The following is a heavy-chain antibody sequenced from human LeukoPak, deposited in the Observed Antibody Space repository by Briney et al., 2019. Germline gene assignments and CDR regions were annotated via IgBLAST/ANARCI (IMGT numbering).Heavy chain of an antibody. CDR1: GYSFTSYW. CDR2: IYPGDSDT. J-gene: IGHJ3*02. CDR3: ARLRSGSYRAFDI. D-gene: IGHD1-26*01. V-gene: IGHV5-51*01. Sequence: GESLKISCKGSGYSFTSYWIGWVRQMPGKGLEWMGIIYPGDSDTRYSPSFQGQVTIAADKSISTAYLQWSSLKASDTAMHYCARLRSGSYRAFDIWGQGTMVTVSS.